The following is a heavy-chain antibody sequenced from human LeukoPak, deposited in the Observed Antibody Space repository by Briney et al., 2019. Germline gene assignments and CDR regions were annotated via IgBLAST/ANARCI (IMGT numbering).Heavy chain of an antibody. Sequence: PGGSLRLSCAASGFTFDDYAMHWVRQAPGKGLEWVSGISWNSGSIGYADSVKGRFTISRDNAKNSLYLQMNSLRAEDTALYYCAKDMSFGVATGFDYWGQGTLVTVSS. V-gene: IGHV3-9*01. CDR2: ISWNSGSI. CDR1: GFTFDDYA. CDR3: AKDMSFGVATGFDY. D-gene: IGHD3-3*01. J-gene: IGHJ4*02.